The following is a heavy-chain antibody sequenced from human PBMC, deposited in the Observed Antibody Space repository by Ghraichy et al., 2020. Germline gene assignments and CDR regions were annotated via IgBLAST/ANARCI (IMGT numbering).Heavy chain of an antibody. CDR2: IYYRGSS. CDR1: GVSISSSSYY. J-gene: IGHJ3*02. D-gene: IGHD3-3*01. CDR3: TRRPPGSGYFEFPFDI. V-gene: IGHV4-39*01. Sequence: SETLSLTCTVSGVSISSSSYYWGWIRQPPGKGLEWIGSIYYRGSSYYNPSLKSRVTISVDTSRNQFSLKLSSVTATDTAVYYCTRRPPGSGYFEFPFDIWGQGTMVTVSS.